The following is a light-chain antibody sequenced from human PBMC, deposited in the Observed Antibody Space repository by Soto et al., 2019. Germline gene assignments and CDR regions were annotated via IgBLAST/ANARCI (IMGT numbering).Light chain of an antibody. V-gene: IGLV2-14*02. CDR2: EGT. J-gene: IGLJ2*01. CDR1: TSDVGGYNL. Sequence: QSALTQPASVSGSPGQSITISCSGTTSDVGGYNLVSWYQQHTAKAPKLLIYEGTQRPSGVSSRFSGSKSGNTASLAVSGLRSEDEADYYCAVWDDNLSGVVFGGGTKLTVL. CDR3: AVWDDNLSGVV.